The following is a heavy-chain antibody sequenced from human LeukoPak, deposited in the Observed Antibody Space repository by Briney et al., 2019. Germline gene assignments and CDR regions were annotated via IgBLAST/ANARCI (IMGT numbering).Heavy chain of an antibody. D-gene: IGHD1-26*01. CDR3: AKDIRLLSPSGSFDY. J-gene: IGHJ4*02. CDR2: ISWNSGDI. Sequence: GGSLRLSCAASGFTFDDFAMHWVPQAPGKGLEWVSGISWNSGDIGYADSVKGRFTISRDNAKNSLYLQMNSLRVEDTALYYCAKDIRLLSPSGSFDYWGQGTLVTVSS. CDR1: GFTFDDFA. V-gene: IGHV3-9*01.